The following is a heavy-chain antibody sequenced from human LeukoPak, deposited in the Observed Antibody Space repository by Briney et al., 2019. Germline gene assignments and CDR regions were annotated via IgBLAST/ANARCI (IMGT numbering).Heavy chain of an antibody. CDR2: ICTSVST. V-gene: IGHV4-61*02. J-gene: IGHJ5*02. Sequence: SQTLSLTCTVPGGSISSGSHYWSWIRQPAGKGLEWIGRICTSVSTNSNPSPTSRVTISVETSKNHFSFKLSSVTATDTAVFYCARSPNAYSNDSSGYPAVNWFDPWGQGTLVTVSS. CDR3: ARSPNAYSNDSSGYPAVNWFDP. D-gene: IGHD3-22*01. CDR1: GGSISSGSHY.